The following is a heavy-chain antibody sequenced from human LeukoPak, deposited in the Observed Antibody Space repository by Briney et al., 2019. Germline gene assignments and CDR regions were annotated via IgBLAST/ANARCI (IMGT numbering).Heavy chain of an antibody. V-gene: IGHV3-7*01. D-gene: IGHD5-18*01. CDR3: ARGIQLWLRPYYFDY. CDR1: GFTFSSYW. CDR2: IKQDGSEK. Sequence: PGGSLRLSCAASGFTFSSYWMSWVRQAPGKGLEWVANIKQDGSEKYYVDSVKGRFTISRDNAKNSLYLQMNSLRAEDTAVYYCARGIQLWLRPYYFDYWGQGTLVTVSS. J-gene: IGHJ4*02.